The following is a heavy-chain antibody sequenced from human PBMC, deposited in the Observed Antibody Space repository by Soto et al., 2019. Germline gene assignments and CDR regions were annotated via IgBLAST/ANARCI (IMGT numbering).Heavy chain of an antibody. V-gene: IGHV4-59*01. Sequence: PSETLSLTCTVSGDSISSYYWSWIRQPPGKGLEWIGYIYYSGSTNYNPSLKSRVTISVDTSKNQFSLKLSSVTAADTAVYYCASLGLDAFDIWGQGTMVTVSS. CDR2: IYYSGST. CDR1: GDSISSYY. D-gene: IGHD1-26*01. CDR3: ASLGLDAFDI. J-gene: IGHJ3*02.